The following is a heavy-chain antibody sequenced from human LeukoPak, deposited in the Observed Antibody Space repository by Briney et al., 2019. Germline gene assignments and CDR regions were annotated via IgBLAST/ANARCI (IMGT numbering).Heavy chain of an antibody. CDR2: ISGRGGST. CDR3: GKRSAYYYESSGYAFHFDY. V-gene: IGHV3-23*01. D-gene: IGHD3-22*01. Sequence: GGSLRLSCAASAFTFSTYAMSWVRQAPGKGLEWVSAISGRGGSTHYADSVRGRFTISRDNSKSTLYLQMNSLRAEDTATYYCGKRSAYYYESSGYAFHFDYWGQGTLVTVSS. J-gene: IGHJ4*02. CDR1: AFTFSTYA.